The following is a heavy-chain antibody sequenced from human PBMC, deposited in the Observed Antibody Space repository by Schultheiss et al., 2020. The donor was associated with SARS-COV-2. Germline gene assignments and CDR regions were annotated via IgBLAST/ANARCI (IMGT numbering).Heavy chain of an antibody. D-gene: IGHD3-9*01. J-gene: IGHJ1*01. CDR3: ARAFVWSSGDH. CDR1: GFTFSSYE. V-gene: IGHV3-48*03. Sequence: GGSLRLSCAASGFTFSSYEMNWVRQAPGKGLEWVSYISSSGSTIYYADSVKGRFTISRDNAKNSLYLEMNSLRGEDTAVYYCARAFVWSSGDHWGRGTLVTVSS. CDR2: ISSSGSTI.